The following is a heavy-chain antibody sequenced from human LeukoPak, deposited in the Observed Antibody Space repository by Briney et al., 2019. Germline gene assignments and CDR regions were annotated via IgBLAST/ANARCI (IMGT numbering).Heavy chain of an antibody. CDR3: ARDLVGDYRTFFDY. CDR2: INAYNGNT. CDR1: GYTFTSYG. D-gene: IGHD4-17*01. Sequence: ASVKVSCKASGYTFTSYGISWVRQAPGQGLEWMGWINAYNGNTNYAQKLQGRVTMTTDTSTSTAYMELRSLRSDDTAVYYCARDLVGDYRTFFDYWGQGTLVTVSS. V-gene: IGHV1-18*01. J-gene: IGHJ4*02.